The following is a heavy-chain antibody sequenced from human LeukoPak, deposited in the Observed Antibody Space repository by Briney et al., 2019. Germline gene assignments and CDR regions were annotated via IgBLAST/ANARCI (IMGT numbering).Heavy chain of an antibody. CDR2: MNPNSGNT. D-gene: IGHD2-15*01. CDR3: ARDGRCSGGSCYSVGN. J-gene: IGHJ4*02. CDR1: GYTFTSYD. V-gene: IGHV1-8*01. Sequence: ASVKVSCKASGYTFTSYDINWVRQATGQGLEWMGWMNPNSGNTGYAQKFQGRVTMTRNTSISTAYMELSSLRSEDTAVYYCARDGRCSGGSCYSVGNWGQGTLVTVSS.